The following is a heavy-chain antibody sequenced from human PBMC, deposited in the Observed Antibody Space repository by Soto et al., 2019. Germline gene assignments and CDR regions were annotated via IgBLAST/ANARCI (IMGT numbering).Heavy chain of an antibody. V-gene: IGHV6-1*01. Sequence: QTLSLTCAISGDSVSSNSAAWNWIRQSPSRGLEWLGRTYYRSKWYNDYAVSVKSRITINPDTSKNQFSLQLNSVTPEDTAVYYCARESFVVVPAAMPSAFDYWGQGTLVTVSS. J-gene: IGHJ4*02. CDR3: ARESFVVVPAAMPSAFDY. CDR1: GDSVSSNSAA. CDR2: TYYRSKWYN. D-gene: IGHD2-2*01.